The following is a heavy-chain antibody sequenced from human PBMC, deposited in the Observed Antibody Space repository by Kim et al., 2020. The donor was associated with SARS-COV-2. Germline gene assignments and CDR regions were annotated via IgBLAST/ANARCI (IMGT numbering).Heavy chain of an antibody. D-gene: IGHD2-2*02. J-gene: IGHJ5*02. CDR2: FDPEDAET. Sequence: ASVKVSCKVSGYTLAELSMHWVRQAPGKGLEWMGGFDPEDAETIYAQKFQGRVTMTEDTSTDTAYMELSSLRSEDTAVYYCATGPAAIPERRDCNWFDPWGQGTLFTVSS. V-gene: IGHV1-24*01. CDR1: GYTLAELS. CDR3: ATGPAAIPERRDCNWFDP.